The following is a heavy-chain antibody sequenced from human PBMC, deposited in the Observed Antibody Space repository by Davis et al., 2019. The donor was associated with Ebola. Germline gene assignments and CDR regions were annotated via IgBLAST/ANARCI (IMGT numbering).Heavy chain of an antibody. CDR2: ISSSSSTI. CDR1: GFTFSSYS. J-gene: IGHJ6*02. Sequence: GESLKISCAASGFTFSSYSMNWVRQAPGKGLEWVSYISSSSSTIYYADSVKGRFTISRDNAKNSLYLQMNSLRDEDTAVYYCARDPHERGFGYYYYYGMDVWGQGTTVTVSS. CDR3: ARDPHERGFGYYYYYGMDV. D-gene: IGHD5-12*01. V-gene: IGHV3-48*02.